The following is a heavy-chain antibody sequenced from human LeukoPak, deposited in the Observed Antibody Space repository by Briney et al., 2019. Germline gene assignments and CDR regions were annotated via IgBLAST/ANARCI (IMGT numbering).Heavy chain of an antibody. Sequence: SETLSLTCSVSGGSFSSSNYYWGWIRQPPGKGLEWIGYIYYSGSTNYNPSLKSRVTISVDTSKNQFSLKLSSVTAADTAVYYCARFEDCSGGSCYDYWGQGTLVTVSS. V-gene: IGHV4-61*01. D-gene: IGHD2-15*01. CDR2: IYYSGST. J-gene: IGHJ4*02. CDR3: ARFEDCSGGSCYDY. CDR1: GGSFSSSNYY.